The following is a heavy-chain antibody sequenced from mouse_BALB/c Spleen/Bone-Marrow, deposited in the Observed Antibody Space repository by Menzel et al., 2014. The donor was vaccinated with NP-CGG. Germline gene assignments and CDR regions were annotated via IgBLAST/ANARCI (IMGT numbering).Heavy chain of an antibody. J-gene: IGHJ1*01. V-gene: IGHV2-9*02. CDR2: IGTGEST. D-gene: IGHD1-1*01. Sequence: QVQLQQSGPGLVAPSQSLSITCTVSGFSLTSYGVHWVRQPPGKGQEWLGIIGTGESTNYNSALMSRLSISKDNSKSQVFLKMNSLQTDDTAMYYCARDSYYYGSSLWYFDVWGAGTTVTVSS. CDR1: GFSLTSYG. CDR3: ARDSYYYGSSLWYFDV.